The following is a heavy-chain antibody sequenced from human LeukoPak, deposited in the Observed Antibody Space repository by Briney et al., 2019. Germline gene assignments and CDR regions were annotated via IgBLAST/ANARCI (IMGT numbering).Heavy chain of an antibody. D-gene: IGHD3-3*01. J-gene: IGHJ4*02. CDR3: ARDPEWLLWKGLDY. Sequence: GGSLRLSCAASGFTFSSYAMSWVRQAPGKGLEWVSAIGGSGGSTYYADSVKGRFTISRDNSKNTLYLQMNSLRAEDTAVYYCARDPEWLLWKGLDYWGQGTLVTVSS. CDR1: GFTFSSYA. V-gene: IGHV3-23*01. CDR2: IGGSGGST.